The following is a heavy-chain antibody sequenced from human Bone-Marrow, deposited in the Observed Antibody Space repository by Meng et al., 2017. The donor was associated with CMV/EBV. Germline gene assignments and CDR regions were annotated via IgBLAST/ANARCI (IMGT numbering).Heavy chain of an antibody. V-gene: IGHV1-2*02. CDR3: ARLNPEDTIFGVVIIPVRNWFDP. D-gene: IGHD3-3*01. CDR2: INPNSGAT. Sequence: ASVKVSCKASGYTFTGYYTHWVRQVPGQGLEWMGWINPNSGATNYAQKFQGRVTLTRDTSIGTAYMELSGLRSDDTAVYYCARLNPEDTIFGVVIIPVRNWFDPWGQGTLVTVSS. CDR1: GYTFTGYY. J-gene: IGHJ5*02.